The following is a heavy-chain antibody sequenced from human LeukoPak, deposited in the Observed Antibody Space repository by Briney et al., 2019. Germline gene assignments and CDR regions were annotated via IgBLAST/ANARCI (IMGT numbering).Heavy chain of an antibody. CDR3: ARTNYYDSSGYRYYYYYYYMDV. D-gene: IGHD3-22*01. CDR2: IYYSGST. Sequence: SETLSLTRTVSGGSISSHYWSWIRQPPGKGLEWIGYIYYSGSTNYNPSLKSRVTISVDTSKNQFSLKLSSVTAADTAVYYCARTNYYDSSGYRYYYYYYYMDVWGKGTTVTVSS. V-gene: IGHV4-59*11. J-gene: IGHJ6*03. CDR1: GGSISSHY.